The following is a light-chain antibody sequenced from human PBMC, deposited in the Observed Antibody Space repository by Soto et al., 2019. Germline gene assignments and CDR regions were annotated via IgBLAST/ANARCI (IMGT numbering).Light chain of an antibody. CDR1: SSNIGSNS. Sequence: SVLTQPPSASGTPGQRVTISCSGSSSNIGSNSVNWYQQVPGTAPKLLIYSNDQRPSGVPDRFSGTSASLAISGLQSEDEADYDCAAWDDSLDGWVFGGGTKLTVL. V-gene: IGLV1-44*01. CDR2: SND. CDR3: AAWDDSLDGWV. J-gene: IGLJ3*02.